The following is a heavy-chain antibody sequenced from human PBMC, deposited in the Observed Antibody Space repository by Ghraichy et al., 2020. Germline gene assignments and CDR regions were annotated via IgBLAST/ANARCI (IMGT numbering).Heavy chain of an antibody. V-gene: IGHV3-21*01. Sequence: GSLRLSCAASGFTFSTYSMNWVRQAPGKGLEWVSSISSSNSYIYYADSVKGRFTISRDNAKKSMYRQMNSLRAEDRAVYYCARDREGYSSGWYVSEYWGQGTLVTVSS. CDR3: ARDREGYSSGWYVSEY. D-gene: IGHD6-19*01. CDR2: ISSSNSYI. CDR1: GFTFSTYS. J-gene: IGHJ4*02.